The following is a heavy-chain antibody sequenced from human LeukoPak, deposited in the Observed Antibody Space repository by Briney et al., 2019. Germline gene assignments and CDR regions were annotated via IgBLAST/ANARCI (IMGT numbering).Heavy chain of an antibody. CDR1: GGSFSSYY. CDR3: ARDRPHDSVFDY. Sequence: SETLSLTCAVYGGSFSSYYWSWIRQPPGKGLEWIGEINHSGSTNYNSSLKSRVTISVDTSKNQFSLKLSSVTAADTAVYYCARDRPHDSVFDYWGQGTLVTVSS. V-gene: IGHV4-34*01. D-gene: IGHD3-22*01. J-gene: IGHJ4*02. CDR2: INHSGST.